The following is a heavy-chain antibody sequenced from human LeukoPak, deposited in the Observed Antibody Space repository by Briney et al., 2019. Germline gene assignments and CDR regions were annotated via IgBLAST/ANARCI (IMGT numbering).Heavy chain of an antibody. V-gene: IGHV4-39*07. D-gene: IGHD3-9*01. CDR1: GASISTSAYY. J-gene: IGHJ3*02. Sequence: SETLSLTCTVSGASISTSAYYWGWIRQPPGKGPDWIGNIYYSGSTNYNPSLKSRVTISVDTSKNQFSLKLSSVTAADTAVYYCARGGYDILTGYYRDAFDIWGQGTMVTVSS. CDR2: IYYSGST. CDR3: ARGGYDILTGYYRDAFDI.